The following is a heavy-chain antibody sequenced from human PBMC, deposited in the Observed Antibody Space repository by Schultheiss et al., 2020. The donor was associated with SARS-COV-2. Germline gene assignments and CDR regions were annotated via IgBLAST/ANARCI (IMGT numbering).Heavy chain of an antibody. J-gene: IGHJ5*02. CDR1: GYSISSGYY. V-gene: IGHV4-61*02. D-gene: IGHD6-25*01. CDR2: IYTSGST. CDR3: ARDFPGGAAFDP. Sequence: SETLSLTCAVSGYSISSGYYWSWIRQPAGKGLEWIGRIYTSGSTNYNPSLKSRVTISVDTSKNQFSLKLSSVTAADTAVYYCARDFPGGAAFDPWGQGTLVTVSS.